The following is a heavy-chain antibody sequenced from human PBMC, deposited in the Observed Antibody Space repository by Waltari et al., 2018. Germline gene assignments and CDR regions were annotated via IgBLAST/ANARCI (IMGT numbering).Heavy chain of an antibody. CDR3: ARTPYDYVWGSYRPLDC. D-gene: IGHD3-16*02. Sequence: QVQLVQSGAEVKKPGSSVKVSCKASGGTFSSYAISWVRPAPGQGLEWMGGIIPIFGTANYAQKFQGRVTITADESTSTAYMELSSLRSEDTAVYYCARTPYDYVWGSYRPLDCWGQGTLVTVSS. V-gene: IGHV1-69*01. J-gene: IGHJ4*02. CDR1: GGTFSSYA. CDR2: IIPIFGTA.